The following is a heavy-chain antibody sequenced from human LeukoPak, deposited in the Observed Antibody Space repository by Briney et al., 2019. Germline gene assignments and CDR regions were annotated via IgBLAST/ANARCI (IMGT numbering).Heavy chain of an antibody. J-gene: IGHJ5*02. CDR3: ARAYSSSWYWNWFDP. CDR2: IYNSGST. CDR1: GYSISSGYY. V-gene: IGHV4-38-2*02. Sequence: SETLSLTCTVSGYSISSGYYWGWIRQAPGKGLEWIGSIYNSGSTYYNPSLKSRVTISVDMSKNQFSLKMSSVTAADTAVYYCARAYSSSWYWNWFDPWGQGTLVTVSS. D-gene: IGHD6-13*01.